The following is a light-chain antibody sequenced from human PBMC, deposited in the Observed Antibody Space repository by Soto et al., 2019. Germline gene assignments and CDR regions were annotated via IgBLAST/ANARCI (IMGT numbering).Light chain of an antibody. CDR2: WAS. V-gene: IGKV4-1*01. CDR1: QSVFYSSNNMNY. Sequence: DVVLTQSPDSPAVSLGERATINCKSSQSVFYSSNNMNYLAWYQQKAGQPPKLLIYWASTRESGVPDRFGGSGSGTEFTLTISSLQAEDVAVYYCQQYYSTPWTFGQGTKVDIK. CDR3: QQYYSTPWT. J-gene: IGKJ1*01.